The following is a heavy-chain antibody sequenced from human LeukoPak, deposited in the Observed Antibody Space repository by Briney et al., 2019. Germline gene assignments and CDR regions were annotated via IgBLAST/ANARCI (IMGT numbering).Heavy chain of an antibody. Sequence: GGSLRLSCAASGFTFSSYGMHWVRQAPGKGREWVAYIQYDGSNEQYADSVKGRFSISRDSSKNILYLQMNSLRAEDTAVYYCAKDCCSNGVGCYYYYMDVWGKGTTVTISS. CDR2: IQYDGSNE. CDR1: GFTFSSYG. J-gene: IGHJ6*03. V-gene: IGHV3-30*02. CDR3: AKDCCSNGVGCYYYYMDV. D-gene: IGHD2-8*01.